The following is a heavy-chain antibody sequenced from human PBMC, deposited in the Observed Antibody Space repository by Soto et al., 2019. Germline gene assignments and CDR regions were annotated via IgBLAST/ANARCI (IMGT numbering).Heavy chain of an antibody. V-gene: IGHV4-30-2*01. Sequence: TSETLSLTCTVSGASITYGGYSWSWIRQTPGKGLEWIGYINHLETTFYNPSFESRLSLSIDRAKNQFSLNLNSMSAADRAVYFCARGGGSDSFDYWGQGILVTVSS. CDR3: ARGGGSDSFDY. CDR2: INHLETT. D-gene: IGHD1-26*01. CDR1: GASITYGGYS. J-gene: IGHJ4*02.